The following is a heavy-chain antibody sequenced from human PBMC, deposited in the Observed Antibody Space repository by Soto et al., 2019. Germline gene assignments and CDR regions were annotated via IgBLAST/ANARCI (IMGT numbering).Heavy chain of an antibody. CDR1: GYTFTGYA. V-gene: IGHV1-3*01. CDR3: AKGEWSYWRGGSRYYFDY. Sequence: QVQLVQSGSELKKPGASVKVSCKASGYTFTGYAMHWVRQAPGQRLEWMGWINAGNGNTKYSQKFQGRFTITRDTSASTAYIELSSLRSEDTAVYYCAKGEWSYWRGGSRYYFDYWGQGTVVTVSS. D-gene: IGHD2-15*01. CDR2: INAGNGNT. J-gene: IGHJ4*02.